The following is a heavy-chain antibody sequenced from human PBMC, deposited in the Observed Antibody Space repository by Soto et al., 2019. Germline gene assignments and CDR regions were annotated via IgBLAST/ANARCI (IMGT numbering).Heavy chain of an antibody. CDR3: ARRCGGDCYSYYYYGMDV. J-gene: IGHJ6*02. V-gene: IGHV4-39*01. CDR1: GGSISSSSYY. Sequence: ETLSLTCTVSGGSISSSSYYWGWIRQPPGKGLEWIGSIYYSGSTYYNPSLKSRVTISVDTSKNQFSLKLSSVTAADTAVYYCARRCGGDCYSYYYYGMDVWGQGTTVTVSS. D-gene: IGHD2-21*02. CDR2: IYYSGST.